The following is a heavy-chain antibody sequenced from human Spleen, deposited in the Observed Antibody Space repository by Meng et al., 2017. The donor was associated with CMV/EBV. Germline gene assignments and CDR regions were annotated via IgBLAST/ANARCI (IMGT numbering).Heavy chain of an antibody. CDR2: IRYDTINK. V-gene: IGHV3-30*02. J-gene: IGHJ6*02. CDR1: GFIFSSYG. CDR3: ARDLFQRSPYYYYGMDV. Sequence: GESLKISCAASGFIFSSYGMHWVRQAPGKGLEWVAFIRYDTINKYYGDSVKGRFTISGDNSKNTLYLQMNSLRAEDTAVYYCARDLFQRSPYYYYGMDVWGQGTTVPSP. D-gene: IGHD2-21*01.